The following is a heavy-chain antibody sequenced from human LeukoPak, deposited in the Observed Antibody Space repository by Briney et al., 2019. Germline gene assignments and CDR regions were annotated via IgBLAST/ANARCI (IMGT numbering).Heavy chain of an antibody. CDR3: ARGKGFRRLASFDY. V-gene: IGHV4-34*01. Sequence: TSETLSLTCAVYGGSFSGYYWSWIRQPPGKGLEWIGEINHSGSTNYNPSLKSRVTISVDTSKNQFSLKLCSVTAADTAVYYCARGKGFRRLASFDYWGQGTLVTVSS. D-gene: IGHD3-9*01. CDR1: GGSFSGYY. J-gene: IGHJ4*02. CDR2: INHSGST.